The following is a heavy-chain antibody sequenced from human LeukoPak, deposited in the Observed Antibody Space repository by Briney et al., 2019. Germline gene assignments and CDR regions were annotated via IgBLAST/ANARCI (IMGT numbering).Heavy chain of an antibody. V-gene: IGHV4-59*12. J-gene: IGHJ6*03. CDR2: IYYSGST. CDR3: AGDRSYVDV. Sequence: PSETLSLTCTVSGGSISRYYWSWIRQPPGKGLEWIGYIYYSGSTNYNPSLKSRVTISVDTSKNQFSLKLSSVTAADTAVYYCAGDRSYVDVWGKGTTVTVSS. CDR1: GGSISRYY.